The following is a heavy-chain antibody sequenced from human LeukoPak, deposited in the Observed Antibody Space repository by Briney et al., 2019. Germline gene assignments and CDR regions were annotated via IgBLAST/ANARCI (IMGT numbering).Heavy chain of an antibody. V-gene: IGHV1-69*13. CDR1: GGTFSSYA. CDR2: IIPIFGTA. D-gene: IGHD3-3*01. Sequence: SVKVSFKASGGTFSSYAISWVRQAPGQGLEWMGGIIPIFGTANYAHKFQGRVTITADESTSTAYMELSSLRSEETAVYCCAREVSSKEIGVVTVLRPNWFDPWGQGTLVTVSS. CDR3: AREVSSKEIGVVTVLRPNWFDP. J-gene: IGHJ5*02.